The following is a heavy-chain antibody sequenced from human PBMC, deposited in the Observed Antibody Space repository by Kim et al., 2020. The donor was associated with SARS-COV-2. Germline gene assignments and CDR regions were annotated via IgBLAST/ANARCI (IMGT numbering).Heavy chain of an antibody. CDR3: ARGGTRRDGYGY. V-gene: IGHV1-8*01. Sequence: GYAQKFQGRVTMTRNTSISTAYMELSSLRSEDTAVYYCARGGTRRDGYGYWGQGTLVTVSS. D-gene: IGHD5-12*01. J-gene: IGHJ4*02.